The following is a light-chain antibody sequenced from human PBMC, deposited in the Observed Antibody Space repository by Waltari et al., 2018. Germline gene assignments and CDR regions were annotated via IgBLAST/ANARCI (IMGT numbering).Light chain of an antibody. J-gene: IGLJ2*01. CDR2: EVS. V-gene: IGLV2-18*02. CDR3: ASYTPSSALV. CDR1: NSDVGAYYR. Sequence: QSALTQPPSVSGSPGQSVTISCTGSNSDVGAYYRVSWYQQSPGTAPKVVIYEVSNRPSGVPDRFSGSKSGNTASLTSSGLQAEDEADYYCASYTPSSALVFGGGTKVTVL.